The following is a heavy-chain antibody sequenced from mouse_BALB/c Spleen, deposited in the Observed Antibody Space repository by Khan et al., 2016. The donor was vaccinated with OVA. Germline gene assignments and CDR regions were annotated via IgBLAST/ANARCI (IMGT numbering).Heavy chain of an antibody. CDR2: ISYSGNT. J-gene: IGHJ2*01. Sequence: EVELVESGPGLVQPSQSLSLTCTVTGYSITSAYAWNWIRQFPGNRLEWMGFISYSGNTNYNPSLKSRISVTRDTSKNQFFLQLNSVTTEDTATYYCARMYGGDFDYWGQGTTLTVSS. CDR3: ARMYGGDFDY. D-gene: IGHD2-10*02. CDR1: GYSITSAYA. V-gene: IGHV3-2*02.